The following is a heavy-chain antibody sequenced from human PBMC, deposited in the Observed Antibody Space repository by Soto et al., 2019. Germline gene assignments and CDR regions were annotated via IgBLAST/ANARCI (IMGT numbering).Heavy chain of an antibody. CDR1: GFTFSTYW. Sequence: PGGSLRLSCAASGFTFSTYWMDWVRQTPGKGLEWVANINQDGSEKNYVDSVKGRFTIYRDNAKNSLYLQMNSLTAEDSALYYCSRSLNAWGQGTPVTVSS. J-gene: IGHJ5*02. V-gene: IGHV3-7*01. CDR3: SRSLNA. CDR2: INQDGSEK.